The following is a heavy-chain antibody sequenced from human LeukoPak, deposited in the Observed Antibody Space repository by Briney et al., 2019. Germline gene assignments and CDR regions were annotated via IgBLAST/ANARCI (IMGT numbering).Heavy chain of an antibody. V-gene: IGHV1-18*01. CDR2: ISAYNGNT. Sequence: ASVKVSCKASGYTFTSYGISWVRQAPGQGLEWMGWISAYNGNTNYAQKFQGRVTMTRDTSISTAYMELSRLRSDDTAVYYCARPLGGNAYYYGMDVWGQGTTVTVSS. CDR1: GYTFTSYG. J-gene: IGHJ6*02. D-gene: IGHD4-23*01. CDR3: ARPLGGNAYYYGMDV.